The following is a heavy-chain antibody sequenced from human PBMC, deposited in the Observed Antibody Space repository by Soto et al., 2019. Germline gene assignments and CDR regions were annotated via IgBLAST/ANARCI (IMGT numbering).Heavy chain of an antibody. J-gene: IGHJ6*02. CDR2: FDPEDGET. D-gene: IGHD6-19*01. CDR1: GYTLTELS. CDR3: ATGIAVAGTYYYYGMDV. V-gene: IGHV1-24*01. Sequence: QVQLVQSGAEVKKPGASVKVSCKVSGYTLTELSMPWVRQAPGKGLEWMGGFDPEDGETIYAQKFQGRVTMTEATSTDTAYMELSSLRSEDTAVYYCATGIAVAGTYYYYGMDVWGQGTTVTVSS.